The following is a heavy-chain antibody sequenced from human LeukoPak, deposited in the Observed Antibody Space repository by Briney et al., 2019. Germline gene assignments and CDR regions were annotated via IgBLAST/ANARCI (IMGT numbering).Heavy chain of an antibody. D-gene: IGHD3-10*01. CDR3: ARAIRWSYFDY. V-gene: IGHV4-39*07. Sequence: SETLSLTCTVSGGSISSSSYYWGWIRRPPGKGLEWIGSIYYSGSTYYNPSLKSRVTISVDTSKNQFSLKLSSVTAADTAVYYCARAIRWSYFDYWGQGTLVTVSS. CDR1: GGSISSSSYY. CDR2: IYYSGST. J-gene: IGHJ4*02.